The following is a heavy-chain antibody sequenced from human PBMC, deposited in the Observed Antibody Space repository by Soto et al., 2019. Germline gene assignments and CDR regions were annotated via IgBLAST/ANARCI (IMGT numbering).Heavy chain of an antibody. Sequence: SETLSLTCAVSGGSISSGGYSWRWIRQPPGKGLEWIGYIYHGESTYYNPSLKSRVTISVDTSKNQFSLKLSSVTAADTAVFYCARRGSGGIAVAGTSFDYWGQGTLVTVSS. J-gene: IGHJ4*02. V-gene: IGHV4-30-2*03. CDR1: GGSISSGGYS. D-gene: IGHD6-19*01. CDR2: IYHGEST. CDR3: ARRGSGGIAVAGTSFDY.